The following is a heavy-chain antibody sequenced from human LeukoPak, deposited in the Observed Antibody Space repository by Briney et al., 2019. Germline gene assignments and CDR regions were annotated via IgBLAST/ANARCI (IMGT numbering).Heavy chain of an antibody. Sequence: SETLSLTCAVYGGSFSGYYWSWIRQPPGKGLEWIGEINHSGSTNYNPSLKSRVTISVDTSKNQFSLKLSSVTAADTAVYYCARGVGDFWSGPTPYFDYWGQGTLVTVSS. CDR2: INHSGST. J-gene: IGHJ4*02. D-gene: IGHD3-3*01. V-gene: IGHV4-34*01. CDR1: GGSFSGYY. CDR3: ARGVGDFWSGPTPYFDY.